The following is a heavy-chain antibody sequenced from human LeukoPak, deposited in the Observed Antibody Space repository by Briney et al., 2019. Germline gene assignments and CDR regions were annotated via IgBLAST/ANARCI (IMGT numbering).Heavy chain of an antibody. J-gene: IGHJ1*01. CDR2: ISSSSSYI. V-gene: IGHV3-21*04. CDR3: ARDSQEFFQH. Sequence: GGSLRLSCAASGFTFSNYWMNWVRQAPGKGLEWVSSISSSSSYIYYADSVKGRFTISRDNAKNSLYLQMNSLRTEDTALYYCARDSQEFFQHWGQGTLVTVSS. CDR1: GFTFSNYW.